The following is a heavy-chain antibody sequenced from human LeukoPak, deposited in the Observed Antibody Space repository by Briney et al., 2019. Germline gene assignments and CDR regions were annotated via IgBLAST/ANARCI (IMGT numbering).Heavy chain of an antibody. D-gene: IGHD3-10*01. J-gene: IGHJ4*02. V-gene: IGHV3-48*03. CDR3: AKVTSFYGSGTYFDY. CDR2: ISSSGSTI. Sequence: GGSLRLSCAASGFTFSSYEMNWVRQAPGKGLEWVSYISSSGSTIYYADSVKGRFTISRDNAKNSLYLQMNSLRAEDTAVYYCAKVTSFYGSGTYFDYWGQGTLVTVSS. CDR1: GFTFSSYE.